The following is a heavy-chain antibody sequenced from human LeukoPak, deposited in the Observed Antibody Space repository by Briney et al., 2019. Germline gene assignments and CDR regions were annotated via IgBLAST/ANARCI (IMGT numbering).Heavy chain of an antibody. CDR3: AKDRRDGYTPGAFDI. D-gene: IGHD5-24*01. CDR2: ISGSGGST. Sequence: GGSLRLSCAASGFTFSSYAMSWVRPAPGKGLEWVSAISGSGGSTYYADSVKGRFTISRDNSKNTLYLQMNSLRAEDTAVYYCAKDRRDGYTPGAFDIWGQGTMVTVSS. CDR1: GFTFSSYA. V-gene: IGHV3-23*01. J-gene: IGHJ3*02.